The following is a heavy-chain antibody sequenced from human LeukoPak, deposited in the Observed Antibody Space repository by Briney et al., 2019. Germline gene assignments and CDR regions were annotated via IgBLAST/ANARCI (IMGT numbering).Heavy chain of an antibody. J-gene: IGHJ4*02. V-gene: IGHV3-30*18. CDR3: AKVLEPDYGDSLFNY. D-gene: IGHD4-17*01. Sequence: GRSLRLSCAASGFTFSSYGMHWVRQAPGKGLEWVAVISYDGSNKYYADSVKGRFTISRDNSKNTLYLQMNSLRAEDTAVYYCAKVLEPDYGDSLFNYWGQGTLVTVSS. CDR2: ISYDGSNK. CDR1: GFTFSSYG.